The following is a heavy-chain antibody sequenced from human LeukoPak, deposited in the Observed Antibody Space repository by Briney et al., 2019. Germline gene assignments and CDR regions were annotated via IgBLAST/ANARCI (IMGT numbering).Heavy chain of an antibody. CDR2: IWFDGSDK. Sequence: GGSLRLSCAASGFTFSSYAMHWVRQAPGKGLEWVSVIWFDGSDKYYADSLKGRFTISRDNSKNTLYLQMNSLRADDTAVYYCARDGYSGYDFYFDYWGQGTLVTVSS. D-gene: IGHD5-12*01. CDR1: GFTFSSYA. V-gene: IGHV3-33*01. J-gene: IGHJ4*02. CDR3: ARDGYSGYDFYFDY.